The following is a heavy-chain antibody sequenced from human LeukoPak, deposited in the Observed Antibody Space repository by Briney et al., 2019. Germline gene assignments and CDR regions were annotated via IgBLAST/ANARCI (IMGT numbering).Heavy chain of an antibody. Sequence: GGSLRLSCAASGFTFSSYAMSWVRQAPGKGLEWVSAISGSGGSTYYADSVKGRFTISRDNSKNTLYLQMNSLRAEDTAVYYRAKGDDYGDYGADYWGQGTLVTVSS. CDR2: ISGSGGST. CDR1: GFTFSSYA. D-gene: IGHD4-17*01. CDR3: AKGDDYGDYGADY. J-gene: IGHJ4*02. V-gene: IGHV3-23*01.